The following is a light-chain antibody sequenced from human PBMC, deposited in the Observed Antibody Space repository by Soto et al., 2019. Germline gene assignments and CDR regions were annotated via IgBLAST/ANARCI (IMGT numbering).Light chain of an antibody. CDR3: MQGTHWPLT. Sequence: DVVLTQSPLSLPVALGQPASISCRSSQSLVFSDGNTYLNWFHQRPGQSPRRLIYKISNRDSGVPDRSSGSGSATDFTLKISRVEAEDVGIYFCMQGTHWPLTFGGGSKVEI. J-gene: IGKJ4*01. V-gene: IGKV2-30*01. CDR1: QSLVFSDGNTY. CDR2: KIS.